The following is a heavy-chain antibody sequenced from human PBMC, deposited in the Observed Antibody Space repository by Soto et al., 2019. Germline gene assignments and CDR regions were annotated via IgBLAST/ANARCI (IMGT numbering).Heavy chain of an antibody. CDR1: GFTFSSYA. V-gene: IGHV3-30-3*01. J-gene: IGHJ3*02. D-gene: IGHD6-19*01. Sequence: QVQLVESGGGVVQPGRSLRLSCAASGFTFSSYAMHWVRQAPGKGLEWVAVISYDGSNKYYADSVKGRFTISRDNSKNTLYLQMISLRAEDTAVYYCARATSGWYKDAFDIWGQGTMVTVSS. CDR2: ISYDGSNK. CDR3: ARATSGWYKDAFDI.